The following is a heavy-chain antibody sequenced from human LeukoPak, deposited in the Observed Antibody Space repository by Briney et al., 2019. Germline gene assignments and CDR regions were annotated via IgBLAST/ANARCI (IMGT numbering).Heavy chain of an antibody. CDR2: IIPIFGTA. V-gene: IGHV1-69*05. J-gene: IGHJ3*01. D-gene: IGHD3-22*01. Sequence: ASVKVSCKASGGTFSSYAISWVRQAPGQGLEWMGGIIPIFGTANYAQKFQGRVTITTDESTSTAYMELSSLRSEDTAVYYCARASPFYYYDTDRLPESSWGQGTMVTVSS. CDR3: ARASPFYYYDTDRLPESS. CDR1: GGTFSSYA.